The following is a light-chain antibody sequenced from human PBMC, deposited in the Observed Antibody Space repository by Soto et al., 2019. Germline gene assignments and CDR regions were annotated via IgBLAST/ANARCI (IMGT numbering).Light chain of an antibody. J-gene: IGLJ2*01. CDR1: TSNIGNNF. CDR3: ATWYDTLKAPV. V-gene: IGLV1-47*01. CDR2: RTD. Sequence: QSVLTQAPSAPETPGQRVTISCSGSTSNIGNNFVYWYQQLPGAAPRLLMYRTDKRPTGVPDRFSGSKSGTSASLAISGLRCEDEAVYHCATWYDTLKAPVFGGGTKLTVL.